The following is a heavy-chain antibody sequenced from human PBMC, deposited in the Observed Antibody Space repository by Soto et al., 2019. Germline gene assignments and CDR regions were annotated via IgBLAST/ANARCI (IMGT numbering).Heavy chain of an antibody. D-gene: IGHD1-1*01. V-gene: IGHV4-30-4*01. CDR1: RGSISSAESY. CDR2: IYFSGNA. CDR3: ARESGTSQHGMDV. Sequence: PSETLSLTCTVSRGSISSAESYWSWVRQPPGKGLEWIGNIYFSGNAYYNPSLKSRVTISVDTSKNQFSLKLRSVTAADTAVYYCARESGTSQHGMDVWGQGTTVTVSS. J-gene: IGHJ6*02.